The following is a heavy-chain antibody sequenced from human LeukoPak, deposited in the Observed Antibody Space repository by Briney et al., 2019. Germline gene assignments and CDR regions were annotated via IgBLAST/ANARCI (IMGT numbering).Heavy chain of an antibody. Sequence: PGGSLRLSCAASGFTFDNYAMRWVRQAPVTGLEWVSAVSSSGVAYYADSVKGRFTISRDNSENKLYLQMDSLRVEDTAVYYCAKDVAPFPWRGPLGSWGQGTLVAVSS. CDR2: VSSSGVA. CDR1: GFTFDNYA. J-gene: IGHJ5*02. CDR3: AKDVAPFPWRGPLGS. D-gene: IGHD3-16*01. V-gene: IGHV3-23*01.